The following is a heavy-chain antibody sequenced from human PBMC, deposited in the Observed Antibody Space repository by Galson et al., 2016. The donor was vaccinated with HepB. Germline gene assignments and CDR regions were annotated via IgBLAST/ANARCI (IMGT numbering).Heavy chain of an antibody. CDR2: IYHSGST. D-gene: IGHD3-16*01. Sequence: ETLSLTCAVSGGSIISGNWWTWVRRPPGKGLEWIGEIYHSGSTNCNPSLKSRVTMSVDKSKNQFSVRLTSVTAADTAVYFCAKGRRAFGGPVVRYSYYAIDGWGQGTTVTVSS. CDR1: GGSIISGNW. V-gene: IGHV4-4*01. J-gene: IGHJ6*02. CDR3: AKGRRAFGGPVVRYSYYAIDG.